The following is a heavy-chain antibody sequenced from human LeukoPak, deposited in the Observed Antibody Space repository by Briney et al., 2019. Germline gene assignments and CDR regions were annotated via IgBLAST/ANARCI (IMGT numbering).Heavy chain of an antibody. Sequence: PSETLSLTCTVSGGSISSYYWNWIRLPPGKGLEWIGYIYSSGSTIYNPSLKSRVTISIDTSKNQFSLKLSSVTAADTAVYYCARGLVAAPYDYWGQGTLVTVSS. V-gene: IGHV4-59*12. J-gene: IGHJ4*02. CDR2: IYSSGST. D-gene: IGHD2-2*01. CDR3: ARGLVAAPYDY. CDR1: GGSISSYY.